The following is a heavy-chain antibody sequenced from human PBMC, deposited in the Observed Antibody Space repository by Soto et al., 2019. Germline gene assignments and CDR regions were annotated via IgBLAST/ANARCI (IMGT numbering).Heavy chain of an antibody. CDR1: GYTFTSYY. CDR3: ARDNYYDSNGYFDY. J-gene: IGHJ4*02. CDR2: INPSGCSS. V-gene: IGHV1-46*03. D-gene: IGHD3-22*01. Sequence: WSSVKVSCKASGYTFTSYYMHFVRQPRGQGLEWMGIINPSGCSSSYAQKFQDRGTMTMDTSTNAFYMELSSQRSDQTPGCYCARDNYYDSNGYFDYWGQGTLVTVSS.